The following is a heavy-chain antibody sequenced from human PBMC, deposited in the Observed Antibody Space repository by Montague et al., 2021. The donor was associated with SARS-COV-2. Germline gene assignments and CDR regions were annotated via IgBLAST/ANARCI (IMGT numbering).Heavy chain of an antibody. D-gene: IGHD3-22*01. V-gene: IGHV4-34*01. Sequence: SETLSLTCAVYDGSFTDYYWSWVRQPPGKGLEWIGEINHRGTSNYNPSLKSRVSISVDTSKNQFSLYLGSVTAADTAVYYCARGRQHFNMIVVVMTGGEYYFDYWAQGTLVTVSS. CDR3: ARGRQHFNMIVVVMTGGEYYFDY. J-gene: IGHJ4*02. CDR2: INHRGTS. CDR1: DGSFTDYY.